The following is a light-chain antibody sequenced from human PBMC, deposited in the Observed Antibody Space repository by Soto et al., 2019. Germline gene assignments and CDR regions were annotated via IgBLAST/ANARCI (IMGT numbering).Light chain of an antibody. CDR2: GNS. Sequence: QSVLTQPPSVSGAPGQRVTISCTGSSSNIGAGYDVHWYQQLPGTAPKLLIYGNSNRPSGVPDRFSGSKSGTSASLAITGLQSEDDADYYCATWDDSLNGWVFGGGTQLTVL. CDR3: ATWDDSLNGWV. V-gene: IGLV1-40*01. J-gene: IGLJ3*02. CDR1: SSNIGAGYD.